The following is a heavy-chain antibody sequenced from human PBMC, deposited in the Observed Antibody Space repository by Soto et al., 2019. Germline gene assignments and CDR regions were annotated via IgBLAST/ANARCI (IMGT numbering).Heavy chain of an antibody. J-gene: IGHJ4*02. Sequence: GASVKVSCKASGGTFSSYTISWVRQAPGQGLEWMGRIIPILGIANYAQKFQDRVTITADKSTSTAYMELSSLRSEDTAVYYCARAPRRGDYFDYWGQGTLVTVSS. CDR2: IIPILGIA. CDR1: GGTFSSYT. CDR3: ARAPRRGDYFDY. V-gene: IGHV1-69*02.